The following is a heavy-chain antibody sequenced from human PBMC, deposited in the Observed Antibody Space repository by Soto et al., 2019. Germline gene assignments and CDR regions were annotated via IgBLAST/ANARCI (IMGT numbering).Heavy chain of an antibody. V-gene: IGHV3-74*01. Sequence: EVQLVESGGGLVQPGGSLRLSCVVSGITFSTYRMHWVRQAPGKGLVWVSHIKSDGTVTHYTDSVRGRFIISRDNAKNTLFLQMNSLRAEDTAVYYCARENYEFWRGYYLDYWGQGTLVTVSS. D-gene: IGHD3-3*01. CDR3: ARENYEFWRGYYLDY. CDR1: GITFSTYR. CDR2: IKSDGTVT. J-gene: IGHJ4*02.